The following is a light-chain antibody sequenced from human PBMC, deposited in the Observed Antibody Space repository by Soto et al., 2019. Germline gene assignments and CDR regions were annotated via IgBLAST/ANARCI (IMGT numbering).Light chain of an antibody. CDR3: QQYNNWPPLT. V-gene: IGKV3-15*01. CDR1: QSVSSN. Sequence: EIVMTQSPATLSVSPGERATLSCRASQSVSSNLAWYQQKPGQAPSLLIYGASTRATGIPARFSGSGSGTEFTLTISSLQSEDLAVYYCQQYNNWPPLTFGGGTKVEIK. CDR2: GAS. J-gene: IGKJ4*01.